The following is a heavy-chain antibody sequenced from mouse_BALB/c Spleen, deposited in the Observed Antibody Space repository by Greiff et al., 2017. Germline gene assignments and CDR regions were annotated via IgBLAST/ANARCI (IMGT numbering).Heavy chain of an antibody. CDR1: GFTFSSYA. V-gene: IGHV5-6-5*01. Sequence: EVQLVESGGGLVKPGGSLKLSCAASGFTFSSYAMSWVRQTPEKRLEWVASISSGGSTYYPDSVKGRFTISRDNARNILYLQMSSLRSEDTAMYYCASDITTVVAHWYFDVWGAGTTVTVSS. CDR3: ASDITTVVAHWYFDV. D-gene: IGHD1-1*01. J-gene: IGHJ1*01. CDR2: ISSGGST.